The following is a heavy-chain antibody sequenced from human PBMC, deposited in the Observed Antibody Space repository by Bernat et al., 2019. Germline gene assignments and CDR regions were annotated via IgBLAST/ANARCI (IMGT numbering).Heavy chain of an antibody. J-gene: IGHJ6*02. CDR3: AKDLSSGPPYYVAQYYYGMDV. Sequence: EVQLVESGGGLVKPGGSLRLSCAASGFTFSSYAMSWVRQAPGKGLEWVSAISGSGGSTYYADSVKGRFTISRDNSKNTLYLQMNSLRAEDTAVYYCAKDLSSGPPYYVAQYYYGMDVWGQGTTVTVSS. CDR2: ISGSGGST. D-gene: IGHD3-22*01. V-gene: IGHV3-23*04. CDR1: GFTFSSYA.